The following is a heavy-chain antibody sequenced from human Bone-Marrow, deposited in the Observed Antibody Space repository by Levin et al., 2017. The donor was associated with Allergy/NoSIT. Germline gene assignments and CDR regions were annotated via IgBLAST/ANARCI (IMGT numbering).Heavy chain of an antibody. V-gene: IGHV3-13*01. D-gene: IGHD3-9*01. CDR2: IGSGGDT. Sequence: PGGSLRLSCAVSGFTFSSCDMHWVRQVTGKHLEWISAIGSGGDTYYAGSMKGRFTISRDNAKNSLYLQMNSLTAGDTAVYYCARTLPKYHDFLTGHYYYYGMDVWGQGTTVTVSS. CDR1: GFTFSSCD. CDR3: ARTLPKYHDFLTGHYYYYGMDV. J-gene: IGHJ6*02.